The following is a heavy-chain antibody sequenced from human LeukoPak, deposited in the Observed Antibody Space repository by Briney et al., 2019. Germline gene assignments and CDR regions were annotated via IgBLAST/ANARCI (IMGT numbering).Heavy chain of an antibody. D-gene: IGHD6-19*01. Sequence: GGSLRLSCAASGFTLSTYWMHWVRQAPGKGLVWIARINSDGSSTNYADSVKGRFTISRDNAKNTLYLQMNSLRAEDTAVYYCARGQWLVSHWYFDLWGRGTLVTVSS. CDR3: ARGQWLVSHWYFDL. CDR1: GFTLSTYW. J-gene: IGHJ2*01. V-gene: IGHV3-74*01. CDR2: INSDGSST.